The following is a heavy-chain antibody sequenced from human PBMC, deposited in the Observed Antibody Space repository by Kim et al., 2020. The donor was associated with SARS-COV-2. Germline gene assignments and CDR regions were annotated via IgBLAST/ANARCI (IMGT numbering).Heavy chain of an antibody. Sequence: SETLSLTCTVSGGSVSSGSYYWSWIRQPPGKGLEWIGYIYYSGSTNYNPSLKSRVTISVDTSKNQFSLKLSSVTAADTAVYYCARDGGYSYGYENYYYGMDVWGQGTTVTVSS. V-gene: IGHV4-61*01. J-gene: IGHJ6*02. D-gene: IGHD5-18*01. CDR3: ARDGGYSYGYENYYYGMDV. CDR1: GGSVSSGSYY. CDR2: IYYSGST.